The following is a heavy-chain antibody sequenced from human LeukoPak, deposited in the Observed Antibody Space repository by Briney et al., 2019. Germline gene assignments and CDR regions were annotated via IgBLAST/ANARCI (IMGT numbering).Heavy chain of an antibody. CDR2: ISYDGSNK. Sequence: GGSLRLSCAASGFTFSSYAMHWVRQAPGKGLEWVAVISYDGSNKYYADSVKGRFTISRDNSKNTLYLQMNSLRAEDTAVYYCAAPYSFRAFYHYYGMDVWGQGTTVTVSS. D-gene: IGHD2-15*01. J-gene: IGHJ6*02. CDR3: AAPYSFRAFYHYYGMDV. V-gene: IGHV3-30-3*01. CDR1: GFTFSSYA.